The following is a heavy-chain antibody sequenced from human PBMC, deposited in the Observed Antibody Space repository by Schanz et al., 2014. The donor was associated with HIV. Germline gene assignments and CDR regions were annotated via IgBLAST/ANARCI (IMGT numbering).Heavy chain of an antibody. V-gene: IGHV3-11*01. CDR1: GFSFSDFY. D-gene: IGHD3-22*01. CDR3: VKHGAYETSGSYNVAF. Sequence: QVHLVESGGGLVKPGGSLRLSCAASGFSFSDFYMSWIRQPPGKGLEWLSFITSSGSVTYYTDSVKGRFTISRDNAKNSXYLDMNSLRVADTATYYCVKHGAYETSGSYNVAFWGQGALVTVSS. CDR2: ITSSGSVT. J-gene: IGHJ1*01.